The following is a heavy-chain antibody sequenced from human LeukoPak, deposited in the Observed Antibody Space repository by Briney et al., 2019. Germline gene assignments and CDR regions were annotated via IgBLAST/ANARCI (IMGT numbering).Heavy chain of an antibody. Sequence: GASVKVSCKASGYSFTSHYMHWVRQAPGQGLEWMGLINPSGSSTLYAQKFQGRVTMTRDMSTTTVYMELSSLRSEDTAVYYCARVYGDYVFDYWGQGTLVTVSS. CDR1: GYSFTSHY. V-gene: IGHV1-46*01. D-gene: IGHD4-17*01. J-gene: IGHJ4*02. CDR3: ARVYGDYVFDY. CDR2: INPSGSST.